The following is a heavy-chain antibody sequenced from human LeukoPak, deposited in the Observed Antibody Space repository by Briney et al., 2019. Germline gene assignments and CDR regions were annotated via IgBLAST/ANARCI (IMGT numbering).Heavy chain of an antibody. D-gene: IGHD2-2*01. CDR2: ISWNSGSI. Sequence: PGGSLRLSCAASGFTFDDYAMLWVRQAPGKGLECVSGISWNSGSIGYADSVKGRFTISRDNAKNSLYLQMNSLRAEDTALYYCAKGPLVPVAAFPYGMDVWGQGTTVTVSS. CDR1: GFTFDDYA. V-gene: IGHV3-9*01. CDR3: AKGPLVPVAAFPYGMDV. J-gene: IGHJ6*02.